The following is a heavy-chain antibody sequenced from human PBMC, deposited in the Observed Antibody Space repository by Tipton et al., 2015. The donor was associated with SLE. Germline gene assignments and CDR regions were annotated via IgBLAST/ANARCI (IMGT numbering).Heavy chain of an antibody. CDR3: ARGFLGLKAAQYYFDY. CDR1: GFTFSSSW. D-gene: IGHD6-25*01. J-gene: IGHJ4*02. Sequence: SLRLSCLASGFTFSSSWLHWVRQAPGKGLVWVSHINSDGSRTNYADSVKGRFTISRDNAKKSLYLQMNSLRAGDTAVYYCARGFLGLKAAQYYFDYWGQGTLVTVSS. CDR2: INSDGSRT. V-gene: IGHV3-74*01.